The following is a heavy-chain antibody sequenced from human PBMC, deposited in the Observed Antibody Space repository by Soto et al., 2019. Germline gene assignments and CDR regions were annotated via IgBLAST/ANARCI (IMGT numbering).Heavy chain of an antibody. CDR3: ARGYSSGWYYYYYGMDV. J-gene: IGHJ6*02. CDR1: GYSFTSYW. V-gene: IGHV5-10-1*01. Sequence: GESLKISCKGSGYSFTSYWISWVRQMPGKGLEWMGRIDPSDSYTNYSPSFQGHVTISADKSISTAYLQWNSLKASDTAMYYFARGYSSGWYYYYYGMDVWGQGTTVTVAS. D-gene: IGHD6-19*01. CDR2: IDPSDSYT.